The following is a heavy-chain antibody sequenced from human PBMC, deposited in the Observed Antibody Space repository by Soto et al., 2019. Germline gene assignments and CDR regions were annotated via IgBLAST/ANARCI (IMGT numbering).Heavy chain of an antibody. Sequence: SVKVSCKASGGTFSSYAISWVRQAPGQGLEWMGGIIPIFGTANYAQKFQGRVTITADESTSTAYMELSSVTAADTAVYYCARHAAVVRYFDDLENWFDPWGQGTLVTVSS. D-gene: IGHD3-9*01. CDR2: IIPIFGTA. CDR1: GGTFSSYA. CDR3: ARHAAVVRYFDDLENWFDP. J-gene: IGHJ5*02. V-gene: IGHV1-69*13.